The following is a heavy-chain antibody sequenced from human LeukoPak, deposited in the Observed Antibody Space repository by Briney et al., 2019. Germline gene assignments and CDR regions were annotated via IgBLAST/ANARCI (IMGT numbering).Heavy chain of an antibody. CDR2: IYTSGST. Sequence: SETLSLTCTVSGGSIRTYYWSWIRQPPGKGLEWIGYIYTSGSTNYNSSLKSRVTMSLDTSENQFSLKLSSVTAADTAVYYCARGDFYRYYFDYWGQGTLVTVSS. J-gene: IGHJ4*02. V-gene: IGHV4-4*09. D-gene: IGHD2/OR15-2a*01. CDR1: GGSIRTYY. CDR3: ARGDFYRYYFDY.